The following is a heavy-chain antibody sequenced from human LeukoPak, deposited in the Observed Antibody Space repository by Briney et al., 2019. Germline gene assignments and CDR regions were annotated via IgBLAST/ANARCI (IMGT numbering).Heavy chain of an antibody. Sequence: GGSLSLSCAASGFAFSNFWMSWVRQAPGKGLEWVANIKQDGSERYYVDSVKGRFTISRDNAKTSLYLQMNTLRGEDTAVYYCARAGLPIEVVTYDYWGQGTLVTVSS. D-gene: IGHD3-22*01. CDR3: ARAGLPIEVVTYDY. CDR1: GFAFSNFW. J-gene: IGHJ4*02. CDR2: IKQDGSER. V-gene: IGHV3-7*01.